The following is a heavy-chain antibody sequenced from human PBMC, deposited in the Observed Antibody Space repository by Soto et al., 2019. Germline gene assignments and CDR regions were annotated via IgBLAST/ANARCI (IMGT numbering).Heavy chain of an antibody. Sequence: PGGSLRLSCAASGFTFSSYWIHWVRQAPGKGLVWVSRINSDGSSTSYADSVKGRFTISRDNAKNTLYLQMNSLRAEDTAVYYCARGRYSYGPLDYWGQGTLVTVSS. CDR2: INSDGSST. J-gene: IGHJ4*02. CDR1: GFTFSSYW. V-gene: IGHV3-74*01. CDR3: ARGRYSYGPLDY. D-gene: IGHD5-18*01.